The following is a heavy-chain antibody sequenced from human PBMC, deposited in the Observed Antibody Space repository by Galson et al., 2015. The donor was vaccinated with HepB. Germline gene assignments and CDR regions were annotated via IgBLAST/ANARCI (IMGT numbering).Heavy chain of an antibody. CDR2: IKQDGSVK. CDR3: ASIYGDYVAAIDY. Sequence: SLRLPCAASGFTFSSYWMSWVRQAPGKGLEWVANIKQDGSVKYYVDSVKGRFTISRDNAKNSLYLQMNSLRAEDTAVYYCASIYGDYVAAIDYWGQGTLVTVSS. D-gene: IGHD4-17*01. J-gene: IGHJ4*02. CDR1: GFTFSSYW. V-gene: IGHV3-7*03.